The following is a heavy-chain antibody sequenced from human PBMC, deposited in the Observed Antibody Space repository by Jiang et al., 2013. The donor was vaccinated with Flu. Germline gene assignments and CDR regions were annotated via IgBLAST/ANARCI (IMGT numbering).Heavy chain of an antibody. Sequence: GAEVKKPGSSVKVSCKASGGTFSSYAISWVRQAPGQGLEWMGRIIPILGIANYAQKFQGRVTITADKSTSTAYMELSSLRSEDTAVYYCARLTSSGYYYDNDAFDIWGQGTNGHRL. CDR2: IIPILGIA. CDR1: GGTFSSYA. J-gene: IGHJ3*02. CDR3: ARLTSSGYYYDNDAFDI. D-gene: IGHD3-22*01. V-gene: IGHV1-69*04.